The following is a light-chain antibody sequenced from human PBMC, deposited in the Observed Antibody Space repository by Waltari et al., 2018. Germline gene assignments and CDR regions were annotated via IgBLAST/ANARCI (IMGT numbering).Light chain of an antibody. J-gene: IGLJ3*02. CDR2: HNN. CDR1: SPNIGSNY. CDR3: GTWDRSLSGWV. V-gene: IGLV1-51*01. Sequence: QSVLTQPPSVSAAPGQKVTISSSGNSPNIGSNYVYWFQQRPGTAPTLLIYHNNKRPSGIPDRFSGSKSGTSATLGITGLRTGDEADYYCGTWDRSLSGWVFGGGTKLTVL.